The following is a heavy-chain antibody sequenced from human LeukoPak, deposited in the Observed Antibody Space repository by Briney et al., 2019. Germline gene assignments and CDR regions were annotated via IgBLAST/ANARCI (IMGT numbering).Heavy chain of an antibody. CDR3: ARVRYYYDSSGRNTWYFDL. Sequence: PGGSLRLSCAASGFTVSGNYLSWVRQAPGKGLEWVSVIYSGGRTDYADSVKGRFAFPRHNSKNTLYLQMNSLRAEDTAMYYCARVRYYYDSSGRNTWYFDLWGRGTLVTVSS. D-gene: IGHD3-22*01. V-gene: IGHV3-53*04. J-gene: IGHJ2*01. CDR1: GFTVSGNY. CDR2: IYSGGRT.